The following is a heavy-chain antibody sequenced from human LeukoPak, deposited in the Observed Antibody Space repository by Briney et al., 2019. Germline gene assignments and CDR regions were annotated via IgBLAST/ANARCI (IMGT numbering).Heavy chain of an antibody. CDR3: ARHLVPAAT. Sequence: GRSLRLSCAASGFTFSSYAMHWVRQAPGKGLEWVAVISYDGSNKYYADSVKGRFTISRDNAKNSLYLQMNSLRAEDTAVYYCARHLVPAATWGQGTLVTVSS. CDR1: GFTFSSYA. J-gene: IGHJ4*02. V-gene: IGHV3-30-3*01. CDR2: ISYDGSNK. D-gene: IGHD2-2*01.